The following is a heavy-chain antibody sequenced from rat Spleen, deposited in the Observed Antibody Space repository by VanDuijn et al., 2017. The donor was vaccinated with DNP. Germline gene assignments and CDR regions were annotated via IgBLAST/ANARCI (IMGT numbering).Heavy chain of an antibody. CDR2: ISSGGST. Sequence: QVQLKESGPGLVQPSQTLSLSCTVSGFSLTSYHVHWVRQPPGKGLEWIAAISSGGSTYYNSALKSRLSISRDTSKSQVFLRMNSLQTEDTAIYFCTRDDTIAAIWYWGQGVMVTVSS. CDR3: TRDDTIAAIWY. V-gene: IGHV2S12*01. CDR1: GFSLTSYH. D-gene: IGHD1-2*01. J-gene: IGHJ2*01.